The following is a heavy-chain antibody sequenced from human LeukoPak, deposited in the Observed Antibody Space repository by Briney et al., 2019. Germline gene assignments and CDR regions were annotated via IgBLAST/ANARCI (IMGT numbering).Heavy chain of an antibody. J-gene: IGHJ6*02. V-gene: IGHV3-9*01. CDR2: ISWNSGSI. Sequence: GGSLRLSCAASGFTFDDYAMHWVRQAPGEGLEWVSGISWNSGSIDYADSVEGRFTISRDNAKNSLYLQMNSLRAEDTALYYCAKDIGEGAVAASDYYYGMDVWGQGTTVTVSS. D-gene: IGHD6-19*01. CDR1: GFTFDDYA. CDR3: AKDIGEGAVAASDYYYGMDV.